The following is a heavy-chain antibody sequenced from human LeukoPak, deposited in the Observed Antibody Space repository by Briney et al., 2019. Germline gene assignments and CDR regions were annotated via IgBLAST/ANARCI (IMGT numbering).Heavy chain of an antibody. CDR3: ARRYGSSWPFDY. J-gene: IGHJ4*02. Sequence: SETLSLTCTVSGGSISSSSYYWGWIRQPPGKGLEWIGSICYSGSTYYNPSLKSRVTISVDTSKNQFSLKLSSVTAADTAVYYCARRYGSSWPFDYWGQGTLVTVSS. V-gene: IGHV4-39*01. D-gene: IGHD6-13*01. CDR1: GGSISSSSYY. CDR2: ICYSGST.